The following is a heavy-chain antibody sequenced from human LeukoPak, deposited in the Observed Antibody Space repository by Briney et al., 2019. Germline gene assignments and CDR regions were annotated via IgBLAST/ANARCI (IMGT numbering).Heavy chain of an antibody. Sequence: SVKVSCKASGYTFTYRYLHWVRQAPGQALEWMGWITPFNGNTNYAQKFQDRVTITRDRSMSTAYMELSSLRSEDTAMYYCARSGVGVGSYGAFDIWGQGTMVTVSS. CDR1: GYTFTYRY. CDR2: ITPFNGNT. D-gene: IGHD1-26*01. CDR3: ARSGVGVGSYGAFDI. V-gene: IGHV1-45*02. J-gene: IGHJ3*02.